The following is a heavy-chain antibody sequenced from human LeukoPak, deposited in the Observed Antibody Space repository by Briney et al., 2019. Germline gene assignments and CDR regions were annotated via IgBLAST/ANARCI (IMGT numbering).Heavy chain of an antibody. Sequence: PSETLSLTCTVSGYSISSGYYWGWIRQPPGKGLEWIGSIYHSGSTYYNPPLKSRVTISVDTSKNQFSLKLNSVTAADTAMYYCVKSGGYGLIDYWGPGTLVTVSS. J-gene: IGHJ4*02. CDR2: IYHSGST. CDR3: VKSGGYGLIDY. CDR1: GYSISSGYY. D-gene: IGHD1-26*01. V-gene: IGHV4-38-2*02.